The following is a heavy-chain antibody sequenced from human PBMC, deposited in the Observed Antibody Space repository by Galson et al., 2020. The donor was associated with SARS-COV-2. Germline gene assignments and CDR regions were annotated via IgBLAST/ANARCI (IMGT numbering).Heavy chain of an antibody. V-gene: IGHV3-21*01. Sequence: GGSLRLSCAASGLAFSKYTMNWVRQAPGKGPEWLSSMSSSGSQIYYAASVRGRFTISRDNAGNSLYLQMNSLRPEDTAVCYCARALGTAVVYYWYFDLWGPGTLVTVSS. CDR1: GLAFSKYT. J-gene: IGHJ2*01. CDR3: ARALGTAVVYYWYFDL. D-gene: IGHD6-13*01. CDR2: MSSSGSQI.